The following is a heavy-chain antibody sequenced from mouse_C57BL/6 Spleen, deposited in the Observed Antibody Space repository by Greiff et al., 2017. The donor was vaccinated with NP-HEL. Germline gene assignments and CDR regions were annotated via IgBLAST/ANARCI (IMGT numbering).Heavy chain of an antibody. CDR2: ISGGGGNT. Sequence: EVQGVESGGGLVKPGGSLKLSCAASGFTFSSYTMSWVRQTPEKRLEWVATISGGGGNTYYPDSVKGRFTISRDNAKNTLYLQMSSLRSEDTALYYCACEFAYWGQGTLVTVSA. V-gene: IGHV5-9*01. CDR1: GFTFSSYT. CDR3: ACEFAY. J-gene: IGHJ3*01.